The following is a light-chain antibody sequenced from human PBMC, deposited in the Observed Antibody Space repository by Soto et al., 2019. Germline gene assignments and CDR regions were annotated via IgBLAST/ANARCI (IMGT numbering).Light chain of an antibody. CDR3: QAWDSSTEVV. Sequence: SYELTQPPSVSVSPGQTASITCSGAKLGDKYACWYQQKPGQSPVLVIYQDTKRPSGIPERFSASNSGNTATLTISGTQAMDEADYYCQAWDSSTEVVFGGGTKLTVL. V-gene: IGLV3-1*01. CDR2: QDT. J-gene: IGLJ2*01. CDR1: KLGDKY.